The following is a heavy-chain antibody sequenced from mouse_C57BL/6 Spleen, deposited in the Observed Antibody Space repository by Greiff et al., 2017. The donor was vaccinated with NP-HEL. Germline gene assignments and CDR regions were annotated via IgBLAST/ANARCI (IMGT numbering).Heavy chain of an antibody. V-gene: IGHV5-4*03. CDR1: GFTFSSYA. D-gene: IGHD2-1*01. Sequence: EVKLVESGGGLVKPGGSLKLSCAASGFTFSSYAMSWVRQTPEKRLEWVATISDGGSYTYYPANVKGRFTFSRHNAKNNLYMQMSHLNSEDKAMYYCAGANYHYAMDYWGQGTSVTVAS. CDR3: AGANYHYAMDY. J-gene: IGHJ4*01. CDR2: ISDGGSYT.